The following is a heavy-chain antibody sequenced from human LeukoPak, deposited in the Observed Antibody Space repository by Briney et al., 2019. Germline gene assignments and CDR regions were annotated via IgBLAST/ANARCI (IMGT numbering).Heavy chain of an antibody. V-gene: IGHV3-30*04. Sequence: PGRSLRLSCAASGFTFSSYAMHWVRQAPGKGLEWVAVISYDGSNKYYADSVKGRFTISRDNSKNTLYLQMNSLRAEDTAVYYCARERGLWFGEFTHYYYGMDVWGQGTTVTVSS. CDR2: ISYDGSNK. CDR1: GFTFSSYA. D-gene: IGHD3-10*01. J-gene: IGHJ6*02. CDR3: ARERGLWFGEFTHYYYGMDV.